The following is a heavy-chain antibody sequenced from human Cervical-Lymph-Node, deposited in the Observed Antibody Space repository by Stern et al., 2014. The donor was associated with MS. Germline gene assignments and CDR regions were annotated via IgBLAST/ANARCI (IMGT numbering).Heavy chain of an antibody. Sequence: VQLEESGGGVVKPGRSLRLSCAASGFTFSSYAMHWVRQAPAKGVESVAVISYDGSNKIYADSVKGRFTISRDNSKNTVYLQMNSLRAEDTAVYYYATEGLHWGQGTLVTVSS. V-gene: IGHV3-30*01. D-gene: IGHD5/OR15-5a*01. CDR3: ATEGLH. CDR1: GFTFSSYA. J-gene: IGHJ4*02. CDR2: ISYDGSNK.